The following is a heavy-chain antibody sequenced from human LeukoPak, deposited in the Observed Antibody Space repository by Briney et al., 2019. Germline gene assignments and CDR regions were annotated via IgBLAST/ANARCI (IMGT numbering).Heavy chain of an antibody. CDR3: ARVDVGLVDRRWFHNMDV. CDR1: GYSFTSHG. J-gene: IGHJ6*03. V-gene: IGHV1-18*01. Sequence: ASVKVSCETSGYSFTSHGISWVRQAPGHGLEWVGWVSTFNGHTNYGEMFQRRVTMTRDTSTSTVYMELRDLRYDDTAVYFCARVDVGLVDRRWFHNMDVWGRGTTITVSS. CDR2: VSTFNGHT. D-gene: IGHD1-26*01.